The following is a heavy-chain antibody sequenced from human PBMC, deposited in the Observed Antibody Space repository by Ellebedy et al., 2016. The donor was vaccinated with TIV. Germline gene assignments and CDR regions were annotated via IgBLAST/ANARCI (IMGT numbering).Heavy chain of an antibody. CDR2: ISAYNGNT. V-gene: IGHV1-18*04. CDR1: GYTFTNYG. CDR3: ARDYHGSGSYLFDP. D-gene: IGHD3-10*01. Sequence: AASVKVSCKASGYTFTNYGISWARQAPGQGLEWMGWISAYNGNTNYAQNLQGRVTMTTDTSTSTAYMELSSLRSDDTAVYYCARDYHGSGSYLFDPWGQGTLVTVSS. J-gene: IGHJ5*02.